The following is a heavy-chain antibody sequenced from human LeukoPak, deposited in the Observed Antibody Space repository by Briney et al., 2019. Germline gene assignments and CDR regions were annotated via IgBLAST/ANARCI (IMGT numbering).Heavy chain of an antibody. Sequence: SETLSPTCTVSGGSISSSSYYWGWIRQPPGKGLEWIGSIYYSGSTYYNPSLKSRVTISVDTSKNQFSLKLSSVTAADTAVYYCAGITMIVVVMKDYWGQGTLVTVSS. J-gene: IGHJ4*02. D-gene: IGHD3-22*01. CDR3: AGITMIVVVMKDY. CDR2: IYYSGST. V-gene: IGHV4-39*01. CDR1: GGSISSSSYY.